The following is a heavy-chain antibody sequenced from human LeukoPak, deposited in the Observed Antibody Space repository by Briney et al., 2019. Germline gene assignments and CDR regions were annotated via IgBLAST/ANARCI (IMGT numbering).Heavy chain of an antibody. V-gene: IGHV1-46*01. D-gene: IGHD1-14*01. CDR1: GYTFTSDY. Sequence: GASVKVSCKASGYTFTSDYMHWVRQAPGQGLEWMGIINPSGGSTSYAQKFQGRVTMTRDTSTSTVYMELSSLRSEDKAVYYCARDLGPYNQDYWGQGTLVTVSS. CDR3: ARDLGPYNQDY. CDR2: INPSGGST. J-gene: IGHJ4*02.